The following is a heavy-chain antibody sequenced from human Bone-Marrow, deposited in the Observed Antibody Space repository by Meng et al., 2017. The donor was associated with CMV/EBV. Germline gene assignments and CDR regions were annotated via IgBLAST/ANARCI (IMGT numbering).Heavy chain of an antibody. J-gene: IGHJ4*02. V-gene: IGHV3-23*01. CDR3: AKEGDSSGFRGYFDY. CDR2: ISGSGGST. CDR1: GFTFSSYA. D-gene: IGHD3-22*01. Sequence: GESLKISCAASGFTFSSYAMSWVRQAPGKGLEWVSAISGSGGSTYYADSVKGRFTISRDNSKNTLYLQMNSLRAEDTALYYCAKEGDSSGFRGYFDYWGQGTLVTVSS.